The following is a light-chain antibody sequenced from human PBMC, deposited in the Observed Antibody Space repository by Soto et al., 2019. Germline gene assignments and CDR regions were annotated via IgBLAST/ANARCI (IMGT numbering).Light chain of an antibody. CDR3: HKYNSAPFT. CDR2: AAS. V-gene: IGKV1-27*01. J-gene: IGKJ3*01. CDR1: EDISNY. Sequence: DIPMTQSPSSLSASVGDRVTITCRASEDISNYLAWYQQKPGKVPKVLIYAASTLQSGVPSRFSGSGSGTDFTLAISSLQPEDVATYYCHKYNSAPFTFGPGTKVDIE.